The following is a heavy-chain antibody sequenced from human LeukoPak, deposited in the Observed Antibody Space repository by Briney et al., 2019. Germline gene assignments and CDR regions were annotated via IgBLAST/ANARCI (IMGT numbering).Heavy chain of an antibody. D-gene: IGHD6-13*01. CDR3: ARGWAAAAPY. V-gene: IGHV3-53*01. J-gene: IGHJ4*02. CDR2: IYSGGNI. Sequence: PGGSLRLSCAASGFTVSSTYMSWVRQAPGKGLEWVSVIYSGGNIYYIDSVKGRFTISRDTSKNTLYLQMNSLRAEDTAAYYCARGWAAAAPYWGQGTLVTVSS. CDR1: GFTVSSTY.